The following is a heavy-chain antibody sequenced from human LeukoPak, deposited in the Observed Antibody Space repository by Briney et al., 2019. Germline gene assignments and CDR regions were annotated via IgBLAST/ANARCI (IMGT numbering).Heavy chain of an antibody. V-gene: IGHV1-69*04. D-gene: IGHD4-23*01. J-gene: IGHJ3*02. CDR2: IIPILGIA. Sequence: ASVKVSCKASGGTFSSYAISWVRQAPGQGLEWMGRIIPILGIANYAQKFQGRVTITADKSTSTAYMELSSLRSEDMAVYYCAREGYGGTSDAFDIWGQGTMVIVSS. CDR1: GGTFSSYA. CDR3: AREGYGGTSDAFDI.